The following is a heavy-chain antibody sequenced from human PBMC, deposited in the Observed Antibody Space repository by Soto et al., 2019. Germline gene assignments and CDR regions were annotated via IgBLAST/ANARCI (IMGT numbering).Heavy chain of an antibody. CDR2: ISRDGSVR. V-gene: IGHV3-30*18. J-gene: IGHJ4*02. CDR1: GFTFSNYG. CDR3: AKVYCGGHCSSDYFDY. D-gene: IGHD2-21*01. Sequence: QVQLVESGGGVVQPGRSLRLSCAASGFTFSNYGIHWVRQAPGNGLEWVAVISRDGSVRYYADSVKGRFTISRDNSKNTLHLRVNNLRAEDTAVYYCAKVYCGGHCSSDYFDYWGQGTVVTVSS.